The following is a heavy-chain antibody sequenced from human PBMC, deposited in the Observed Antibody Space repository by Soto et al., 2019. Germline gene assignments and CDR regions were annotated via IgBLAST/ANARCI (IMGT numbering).Heavy chain of an antibody. J-gene: IGHJ6*03. D-gene: IGHD2-2*03. Sequence: QVQLVQSGAEVKKPGASVKVSCKASGYTFTSYGISWVRQAPGQGLEWMGWISAYNGNTNYAQKLQGRVTMTPDTPPSTAYMELRSLRSDDTAVYYCARLAVDIVVVPPSDYYYYYMHVWGKGTTVTVSS. CDR3: ARLAVDIVVVPPSDYYYYYMHV. CDR2: ISAYNGNT. CDR1: GYTFTSYG. V-gene: IGHV1-18*01.